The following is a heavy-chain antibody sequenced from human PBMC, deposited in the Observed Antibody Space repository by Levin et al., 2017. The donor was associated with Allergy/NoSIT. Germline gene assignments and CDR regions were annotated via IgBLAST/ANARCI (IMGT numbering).Heavy chain of an antibody. V-gene: IGHV4-61*01. Sequence: ASETLSLTCSVSGGSVSSGTYYWSWIRRPPGKGLEWIGYINYRGGTKYNPSLKSRVTISVDTSKNEFSLKLTSVTAADTAVYYCARNRIIVSGGNDYYYGMDGWGQGTTVTVSS. D-gene: IGHD5/OR15-5a*01. CDR1: GGSVSSGTYY. J-gene: IGHJ6*02. CDR3: ARNRIIVSGGNDYYYGMDG. CDR2: INYRGGT.